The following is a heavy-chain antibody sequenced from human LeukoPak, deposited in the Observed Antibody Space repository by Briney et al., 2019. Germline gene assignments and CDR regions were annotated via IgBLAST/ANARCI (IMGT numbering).Heavy chain of an antibody. J-gene: IGHJ4*02. V-gene: IGHV4-39*07. CDR3: ARSKGKQQPPDY. CDR1: GGSISSSSYY. CDR2: IYYSGST. Sequence: SETLSLTCTVSGGSISSSSYYWGWIRQPPGKGLEWIGSIYYSGSTYYNPSLKSRVTISVDTSKNQFSLKLSSVTAADTAVYYCARSKGKQQPPDYWGQGTLVTVSS. D-gene: IGHD6-13*01.